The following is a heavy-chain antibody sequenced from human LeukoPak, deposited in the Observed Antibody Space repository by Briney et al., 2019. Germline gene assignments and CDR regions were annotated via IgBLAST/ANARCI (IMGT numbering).Heavy chain of an antibody. Sequence: GGSLRLSCAASGFTFSSYAMHWVRQAPGKGLEWVAVISHDGSNKYYADSVKGRFTISRDNSKNTLYLQMNSLRAEDTAVYYCARVVVVITTYYFDYWGQGTLVTVSS. J-gene: IGHJ4*02. CDR3: ARVVVVITTYYFDY. CDR1: GFTFSSYA. V-gene: IGHV3-30*01. CDR2: ISHDGSNK. D-gene: IGHD3-22*01.